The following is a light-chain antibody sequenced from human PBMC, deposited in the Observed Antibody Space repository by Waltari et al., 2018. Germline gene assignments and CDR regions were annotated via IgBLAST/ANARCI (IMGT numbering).Light chain of an antibody. CDR1: NSDVGGYKY. CDR3: CSYAGFSGV. Sequence: QSALTQPRSVSGSPGQSVTISCTGTNSDVGGYKYVSWYQLHPGKAPKLMIYDVTKRPSGVAGRFAGSKSGNTASLTITGLQTDDEADYYCCSYAGFSGVFGGGTELTVL. V-gene: IGLV2-11*01. CDR2: DVT. J-gene: IGLJ3*02.